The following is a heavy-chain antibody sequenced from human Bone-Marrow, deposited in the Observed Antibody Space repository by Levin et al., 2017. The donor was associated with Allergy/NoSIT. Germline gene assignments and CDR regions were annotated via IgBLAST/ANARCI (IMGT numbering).Heavy chain of an antibody. D-gene: IGHD2-15*01. J-gene: IGHJ4*02. CDR1: GFTFSSYG. CDR3: AKDQGYCSGGSCPNFDY. CDR2: ISYDGSNK. Sequence: GESLKISCAASGFTFSSYGMHWVRQAPGKGLEWVAVISYDGSNKYYADSVKGRFTISRDNSKNTLYLQMNSLRAEDTAVYYCAKDQGYCSGGSCPNFDYWGQGTLVTVSS. V-gene: IGHV3-30*18.